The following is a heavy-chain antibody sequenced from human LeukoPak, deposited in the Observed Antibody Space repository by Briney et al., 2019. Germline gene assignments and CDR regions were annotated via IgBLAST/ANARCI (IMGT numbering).Heavy chain of an antibody. CDR1: GFTLSNYG. V-gene: IGHV3-33*06. D-gene: IGHD7-27*01. Sequence: GRILRLSCAVSGFTLSNYGRQCDRQGQGPGLHRVAVIWYDGTNKYYADSVRGRFTISRDSSKNTLYLQMNSLRAEDTAVYYCAKSGRNWAYLEYWGQGTLVTVSS. J-gene: IGHJ4*02. CDR3: AKSGRNWAYLEY. CDR2: IWYDGTNK.